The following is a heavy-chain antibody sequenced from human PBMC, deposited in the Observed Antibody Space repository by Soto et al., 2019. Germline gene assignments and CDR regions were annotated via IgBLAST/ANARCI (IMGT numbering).Heavy chain of an antibody. V-gene: IGHV4-39*01. D-gene: IGHD4-17*01. CDR3: ARPVRGYYYMDV. CDR2: IYYSGST. J-gene: IGHJ6*03. CDR1: GGSIGSSSDY. Sequence: PSETLCLTCTVSGGSIGSSSDYWGWIRQPPGKGLEWIGSIYYSGSTYYNPSLKSRVTISVDTSKNQFSLKLSSVTAADTAVYYCARPVRGYYYMDVWGKGTTVTVSS.